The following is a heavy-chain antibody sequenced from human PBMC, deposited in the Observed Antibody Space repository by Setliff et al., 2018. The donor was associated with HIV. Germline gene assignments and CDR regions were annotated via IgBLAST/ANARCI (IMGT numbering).Heavy chain of an antibody. CDR2: IYYSGST. D-gene: IGHD3-10*01. J-gene: IGHJ3*02. Sequence: SETLSLTCTVSGGSMGSYYWSWIRQPPGKGLEWVGYIYYSGSTNYNPSLKSRVSISVDTSKNQFSLKLSSVTAADTAMYYCGRVGFGELFGAFDIWGQGIMVTVSS. CDR3: GRVGFGELFGAFDI. CDR1: GGSMGSYY. V-gene: IGHV4-59*01.